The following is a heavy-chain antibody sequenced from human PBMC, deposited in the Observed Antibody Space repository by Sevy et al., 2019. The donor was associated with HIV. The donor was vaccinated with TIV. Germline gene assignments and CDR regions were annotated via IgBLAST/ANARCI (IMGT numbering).Heavy chain of an antibody. CDR1: GFSFSGYS. D-gene: IGHD2-8*01. V-gene: IGHV3-21*01. Sequence: GGSLRLSCAASGFSFSGYSFNWVRQAPGKGLVWVSSIDTSSAYIYYADSVKGRFTISRDNAKNSLYLQMSSLRAEDTAVYFCARVNCTNGVCFQGYYYYGLDVWGQGTTVTVSS. CDR2: IDTSSAYI. J-gene: IGHJ6*02. CDR3: ARVNCTNGVCFQGYYYYGLDV.